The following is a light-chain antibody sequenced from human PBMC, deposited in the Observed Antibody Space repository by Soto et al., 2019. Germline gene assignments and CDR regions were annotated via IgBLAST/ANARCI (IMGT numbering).Light chain of an antibody. CDR2: DNN. J-gene: IGLJ2*01. CDR1: SSNIGNNY. Sequence: QSVLTQPPSVSAAPGQKVTISCSGSSSNIGNNYVSWYQQLPGTAPKLLIYDNNKRPSGIADRFSGSKSGTSATLGITGLRTGDEADYYCGTWDSSLSAARFGGGTKRTV. CDR3: GTWDSSLSAAR. V-gene: IGLV1-51*01.